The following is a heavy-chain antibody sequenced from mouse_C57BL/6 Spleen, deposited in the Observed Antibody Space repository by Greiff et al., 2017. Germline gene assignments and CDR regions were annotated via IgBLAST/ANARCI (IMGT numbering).Heavy chain of an antibody. J-gene: IGHJ4*01. CDR1: GFNITNTY. CDR3: TRDYYGNWEAMGY. CDR2: IDPANGNT. D-gene: IGHD2-1*01. Sequence: VQLQQSVAELVRPGASVKLSCTASGFNITNTYMHWVKQRPEQGLEWIGRIDPANGNTKYTPKFQGKATLTADTSSNTAYLQPSSLTSEDTAIYYCTRDYYGNWEAMGYWGQRTAGTVSA. V-gene: IGHV14-3*01.